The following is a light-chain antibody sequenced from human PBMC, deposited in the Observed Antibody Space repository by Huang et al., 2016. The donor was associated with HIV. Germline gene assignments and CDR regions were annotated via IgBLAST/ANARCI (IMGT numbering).Light chain of an antibody. V-gene: IGKV3D-15*01. J-gene: IGKJ3*01. Sequence: EIVMTQSPATLSVSPGERATLSCRASQSVSSNLAWYQQKPGQAPRLLMYGASTRSTVIPARFSGSGSGTEFTLSISSLQSEDFAVYYCQQYNNWLEGFTFGPGTKVDIK. CDR2: GAS. CDR1: QSVSSN. CDR3: QQYNNWLEGFT.